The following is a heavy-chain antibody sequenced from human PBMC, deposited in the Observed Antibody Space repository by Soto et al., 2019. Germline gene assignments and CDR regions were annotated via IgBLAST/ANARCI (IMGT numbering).Heavy chain of an antibody. D-gene: IGHD6-13*01. J-gene: IGHJ6*02. Sequence: LRLSCAASGFTFSSYGMHWVRQAPGKGLEWVAVIWYDGSNKYYADSVKGRFTISRDNSKNTLYLQMNSLRAEDTAVYYCARSLRTSSSWAYGMDVWGQGTTVT. CDR2: IWYDGSNK. CDR1: GFTFSSYG. CDR3: ARSLRTSSSWAYGMDV. V-gene: IGHV3-33*01.